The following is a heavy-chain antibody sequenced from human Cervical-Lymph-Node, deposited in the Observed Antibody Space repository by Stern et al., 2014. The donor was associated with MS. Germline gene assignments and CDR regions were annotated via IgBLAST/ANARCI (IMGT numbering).Heavy chain of an antibody. CDR3: ARGSVRFGENYAFDV. V-gene: IGHV1-2*02. Sequence: VQLVESGAEMREPGASVKVPCRASGYIFTGHYIHWVRQGPGQGPEGMGWINPNSGGTNYAEKFQGRVTMTRDTSINTAYMDLSRLRSDDTAFYYCARGSVRFGENYAFDVWGQGTLVTVSS. CDR2: INPNSGGT. J-gene: IGHJ3*01. CDR1: GYIFTGHY. D-gene: IGHD3-10*01.